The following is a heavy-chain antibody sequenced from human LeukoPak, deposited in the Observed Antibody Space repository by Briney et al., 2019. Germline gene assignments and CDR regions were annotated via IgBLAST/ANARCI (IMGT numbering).Heavy chain of an antibody. V-gene: IGHV4-4*07. CDR3: ARSPPPRRYYYDTSGYLFDY. Sequence: SETLSLTCSVSGGSMSSYYWSWIRQPAGKGLEWIGRIYTSGSTNYNPSLKSRVTMSVDTSKNQFSLKLNSVTAADTAVYYCARSPPPRRYYYDTSGYLFDYWGQGTLVTVSS. J-gene: IGHJ4*02. D-gene: IGHD3-22*01. CDR2: IYTSGST. CDR1: GGSMSSYY.